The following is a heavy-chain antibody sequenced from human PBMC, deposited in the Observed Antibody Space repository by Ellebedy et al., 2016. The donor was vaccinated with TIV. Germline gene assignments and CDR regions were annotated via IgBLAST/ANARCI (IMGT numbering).Heavy chain of an antibody. J-gene: IGHJ4*02. CDR3: ARPFLMVYAPFDC. CDR2: ISSDGSNK. CDR1: GFTFSSYA. Sequence: PGGSLRLSCAASGFTFSSYALHRVRQAPGKGLEWVALISSDGSNKYYADSVKGRFTISRDNSKNTLYLQMNSLRAEDTAVYYCARPFLMVYAPFDCWGQGTLVTVSS. D-gene: IGHD2-8*01. V-gene: IGHV3-30-3*01.